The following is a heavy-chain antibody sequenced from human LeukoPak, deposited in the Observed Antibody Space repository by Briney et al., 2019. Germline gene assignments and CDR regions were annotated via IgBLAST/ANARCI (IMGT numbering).Heavy chain of an antibody. J-gene: IGHJ6*03. CDR3: ARGRVEMATTGYYYSYYMDV. Sequence: SVKVSCKASGGTFGRQAISGVRPAPGLGGGGMGGIIPMFCIPNYAQKFQGRVTITSDESTSTAYMELSSLRTAASAAYYCARGRVEMATTGYYYSYYMDVWGKGTTVTVSS. CDR2: IIPMFCIP. V-gene: IGHV1-69*13. D-gene: IGHD5-24*01. CDR1: GGTFGRQA.